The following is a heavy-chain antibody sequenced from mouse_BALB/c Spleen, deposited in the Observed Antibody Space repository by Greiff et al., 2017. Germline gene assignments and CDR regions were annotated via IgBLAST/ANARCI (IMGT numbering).Heavy chain of an antibody. CDR3: ARRPYYDYNYAMDY. Sequence: EVQLQESGGGLVQPGGSRKLSCAASGFTFSSFGMHWVRQAPEKGLEWVAYISSGSSTIYYADTVKGRFTISRDNPKNTLFLQMTSLRSEDTAMYYCARRPYYDYNYAMDYWGQGTSVTVSS. CDR1: GFTFSSFG. D-gene: IGHD2-4*01. V-gene: IGHV5-17*02. CDR2: ISSGSSTI. J-gene: IGHJ4*01.